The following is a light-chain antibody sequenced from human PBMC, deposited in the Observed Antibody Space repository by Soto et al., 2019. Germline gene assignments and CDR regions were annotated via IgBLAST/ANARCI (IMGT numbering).Light chain of an antibody. CDR2: VNSDGSH. J-gene: IGLJ3*02. Sequence: QPVLTQSPSASASLGASVKLTCTLTSGHSTYSIAWHQLQPDKGPRYLMKVNSDGSHSKGDGIPDRFSGSSSGTERYLTISGLQSEDEADYYCQTWATGIQVFGGGTKLTVL. CDR1: SGHSTYS. V-gene: IGLV4-69*01. CDR3: QTWATGIQV.